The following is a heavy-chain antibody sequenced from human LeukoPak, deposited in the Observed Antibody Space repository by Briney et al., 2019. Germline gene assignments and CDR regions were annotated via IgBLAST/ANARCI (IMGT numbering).Heavy chain of an antibody. D-gene: IGHD1-26*01. CDR1: GGSISSSSYY. V-gene: IGHV4-61*05. Sequence: PSETLSLTCTVSGGSISSSSYYWGWIRQPPGEGLEWIGYIYYSGSTNYNPSLKSRVTISVDTSKNQFSLKLSSVAAADTAVYYCARGSSWELLAFNFDCWGQGTLVTVSS. CDR2: IYYSGST. J-gene: IGHJ4*02. CDR3: ARGSSWELLAFNFDC.